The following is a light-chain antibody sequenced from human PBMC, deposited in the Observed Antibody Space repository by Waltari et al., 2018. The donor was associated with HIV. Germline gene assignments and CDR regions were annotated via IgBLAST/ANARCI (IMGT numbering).Light chain of an antibody. CDR2: VVN. J-gene: IGLJ2*01. Sequence: QSALTQPPSASGSPGQSVTISCTGTGSDIGTYNYVSWYQQHPGKAPKLMIYVVNKRPSGVPVWFSGAKSGSVASLTVSGLQDDDESDYYCSSYAGRDSRVVFGGGTKLTVL. V-gene: IGLV2-8*01. CDR3: SSYAGRDSRVV. CDR1: GSDIGTYNY.